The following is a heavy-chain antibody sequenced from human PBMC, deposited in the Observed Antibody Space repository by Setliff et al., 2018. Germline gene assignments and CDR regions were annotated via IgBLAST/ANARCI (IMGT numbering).Heavy chain of an antibody. V-gene: IGHV3-20*04. CDR2: INWDGRST. Sequence: PGGSLRLSCAASGFAFNRHGMNWVRQVPGKGLEWVSTINWDGRSTGYTDSVKGRFTISRDNAKNSLYLQMNSLRAEDTAVYYCAKSWVVPAAITFSGFDPWGQGTLVTVSS. CDR3: AKSWVVPAAITFSGFDP. CDR1: GFAFNRHG. J-gene: IGHJ5*02. D-gene: IGHD2-2*01.